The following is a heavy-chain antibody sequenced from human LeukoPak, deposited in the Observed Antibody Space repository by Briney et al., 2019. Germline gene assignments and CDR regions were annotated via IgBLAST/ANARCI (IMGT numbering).Heavy chain of an antibody. V-gene: IGHV4-31*03. CDR1: GGSISSGGYY. CDR2: IYYSGST. Sequence: SETLSLTCTVSGGSISSGGYYWSWIRQHPGKGLEWIGYIYYSGSTYYNPSLKSRVTISVDTSKNQFSLKLSSVTAADPAVYYGARDLASGDSPGMDVWGQGTTVTVSS. J-gene: IGHJ6*02. CDR3: ARDLASGDSPGMDV. D-gene: IGHD4-17*01.